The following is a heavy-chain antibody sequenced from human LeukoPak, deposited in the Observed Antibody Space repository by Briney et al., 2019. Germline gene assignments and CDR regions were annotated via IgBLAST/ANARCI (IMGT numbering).Heavy chain of an antibody. CDR1: GFTFNNYA. J-gene: IGHJ4*02. V-gene: IGHV3-23*01. CDR3: AKAPLGRCTGVICYYFDS. Sequence: GGSLRLSCAASGFTFNNYAMSWVRQAPGKGLELVSAISGSDAGTYYADSVKGRFTISRDNSKKTLYLQMNSLTAEDAAVYYCAKAPLGRCTGVICYYFDSWGQGTLVTVSS. CDR2: ISGSDAGT. D-gene: IGHD2-15*01.